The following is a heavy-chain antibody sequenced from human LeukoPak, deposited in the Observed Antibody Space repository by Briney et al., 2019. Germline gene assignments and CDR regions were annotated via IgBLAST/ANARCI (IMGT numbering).Heavy chain of an antibody. CDR2: ISGTGGTT. CDR1: GFTFSNYA. D-gene: IGHD4-17*01. Sequence: GGSLRLSCAASGFTFSNYAMTWVRQVPGKGLEWVSGISGTGGTTNYADSVKGRFTISRDNSKNTLYLQMSSLRAEDMAVYYCAKTPTTVTTLDAFGIWGQGTMVTVSS. J-gene: IGHJ3*02. V-gene: IGHV3-23*01. CDR3: AKTPTTVTTLDAFGI.